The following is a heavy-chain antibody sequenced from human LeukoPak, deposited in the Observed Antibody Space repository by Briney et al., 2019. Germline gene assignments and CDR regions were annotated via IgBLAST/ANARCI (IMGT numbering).Heavy chain of an antibody. CDR2: IRSKAYGGTT. CDR1: RFTFGDYA. V-gene: IGHV3-49*04. D-gene: IGHD3-10*01. Sequence: GGSLRLSCTASRFTFGDYAMSWVRQAPGMGLEWVGFIRSKAYGGTTEYAASVKGRFTISRDDSKSIAYLQMNSLKTEDTAVYYCTRVNYYGSGSYYWPDAFDIWGQGTMVTVSS. J-gene: IGHJ3*02. CDR3: TRVNYYGSGSYYWPDAFDI.